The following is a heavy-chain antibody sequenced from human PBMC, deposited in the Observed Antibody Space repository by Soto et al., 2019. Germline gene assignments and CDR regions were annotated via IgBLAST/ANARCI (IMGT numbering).Heavy chain of an antibody. CDR3: AHIRSPNEYGWDV. CDR2: IFSNDDK. CDR1: GFSLSTGGVG. Sequence: QITLKESGPTLVKPTQTLTLTCTFAGFSLSTGGVGVGWIRQPPGKALEWLALIFSNDDKRYSPSLRNRLTISKDTSKNQLVLIMTNMDPVDTATYYCAHIRSPNEYGWDVWGQGTTVTVSS. J-gene: IGHJ6*02. V-gene: IGHV2-5*01. D-gene: IGHD1-26*01.